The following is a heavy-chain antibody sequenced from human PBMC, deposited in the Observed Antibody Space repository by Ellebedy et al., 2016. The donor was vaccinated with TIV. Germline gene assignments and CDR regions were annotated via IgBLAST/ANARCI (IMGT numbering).Heavy chain of an antibody. V-gene: IGHV3-30*18. Sequence: GESLKISXAASGFTFSSYGMHWVRQAPGKGLEWVAVISYDGSNKYYADSVKGRFTISRDNSKNTLYLQMNSLRAEDTAVYYCAKDRSIAAAGTADYWGQGTLVTVSS. CDR1: GFTFSSYG. CDR3: AKDRSIAAAGTADY. D-gene: IGHD6-13*01. J-gene: IGHJ4*02. CDR2: ISYDGSNK.